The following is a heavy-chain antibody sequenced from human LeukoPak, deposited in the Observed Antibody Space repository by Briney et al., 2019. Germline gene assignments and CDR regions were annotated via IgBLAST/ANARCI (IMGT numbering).Heavy chain of an antibody. J-gene: IGHJ5*02. CDR1: GGSISSYY. CDR2: IYTSGST. CDR3: ARVPSYGDHPNWFDP. V-gene: IGHV4-4*07. Sequence: SETLSLTCTVSGGSISSYYWSWIRQPAGKGLEWIGRIYTSGSTNYNPSLKSRVTMSVDTSKNQFSLKLSSVTAADTAVYYCARVPSYGDHPNWFDPWGQGTLVTVSS. D-gene: IGHD4-17*01.